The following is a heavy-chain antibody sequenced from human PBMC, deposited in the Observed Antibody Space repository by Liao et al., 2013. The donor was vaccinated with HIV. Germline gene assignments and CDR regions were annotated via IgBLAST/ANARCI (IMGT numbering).Heavy chain of an antibody. Sequence: QVQLQESGPGLVKPSQTLSLTCTVSGGSISSGSYYWSWIRQPAGKGLGWIGSIYYSGITNYNPSLKSRVTMSVDTSKKQFSLKLSSVTAADTAVYYCARGPHYYGSGSYFNYWGQGALVTVSS. CDR1: GGSISSGSYY. J-gene: IGHJ4*02. CDR2: IYYSGIT. D-gene: IGHD3-10*01. V-gene: IGHV4-61*02. CDR3: ARGPHYYGSGSYFNY.